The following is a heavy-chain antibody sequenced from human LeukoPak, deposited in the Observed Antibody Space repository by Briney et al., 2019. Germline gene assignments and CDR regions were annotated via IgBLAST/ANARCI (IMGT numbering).Heavy chain of an antibody. CDR3: ARHFPRGITFGGVIALFDY. V-gene: IGHV4-4*07. CDR1: GGSISSYY. Sequence: SETLPLTCTVSGGSISSYYWSWIRQPAGKGLEWIGRIYTSGSTNYNPSLKSRVTMSVDTSKNQFSLKLSSVTAADTAVYYCARHFPRGITFGGVIALFDYWGQGTLVTVSS. CDR2: IYTSGST. D-gene: IGHD3-16*02. J-gene: IGHJ4*02.